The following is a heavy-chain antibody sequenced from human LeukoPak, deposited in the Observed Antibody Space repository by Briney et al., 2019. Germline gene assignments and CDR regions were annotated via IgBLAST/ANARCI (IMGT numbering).Heavy chain of an antibody. J-gene: IGHJ6*02. CDR1: GYTFTSYG. CDR2: INPNSGGT. D-gene: IGHD6-13*01. Sequence: ASVKVSCKASGYTFTSYGISWVRQAPGQGLEWMGWINPNSGGTNYAQKFQGWVTMTRDTSISTAYMELSRLRSDDTAVYYCARGGSSWYSTYYYGMDVWGQGTTVTVSS. V-gene: IGHV1-2*04. CDR3: ARGGSSWYSTYYYGMDV.